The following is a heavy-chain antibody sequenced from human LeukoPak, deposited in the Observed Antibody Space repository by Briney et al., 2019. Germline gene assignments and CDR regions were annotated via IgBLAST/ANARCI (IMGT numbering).Heavy chain of an antibody. J-gene: IGHJ4*02. CDR2: ISSSSSYI. CDR3: AAAGAFLWSGYFLAPLFDY. CDR1: GFTFSSYS. V-gene: IGHV3-21*04. D-gene: IGHD3-3*01. Sequence: GGSLRLSCAASGFTFSSYSMNWVRQAPGKGLEWVSSISSSSSYIYYADSVKGRFTISRDNSKNTLYLQMNSLRAEDTAVYYCAAAGAFLWSGYFLAPLFDYWGQGTLVTVSS.